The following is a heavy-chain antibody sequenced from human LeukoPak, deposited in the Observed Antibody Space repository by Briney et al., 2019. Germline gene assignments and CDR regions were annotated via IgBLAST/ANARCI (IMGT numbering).Heavy chain of an antibody. CDR3: ARVYYSSSYDYWYFDL. Sequence: PSETLSLTCAVYDGSFSGYYCSWIRQPPGKGLEWIGYIYYSGSTNYNPSLKSRVTISVDTSKKQLSLKLSSVTAADTAVYYCARVYYSSSYDYWYFDLWGRGTLVTVSS. D-gene: IGHD6-13*01. CDR2: IYYSGST. J-gene: IGHJ2*01. CDR1: DGSFSGYY. V-gene: IGHV4-59*01.